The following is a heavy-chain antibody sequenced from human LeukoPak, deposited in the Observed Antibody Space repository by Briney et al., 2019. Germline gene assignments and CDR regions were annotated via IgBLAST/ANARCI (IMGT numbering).Heavy chain of an antibody. CDR3: AREQITVAAIYFDY. CDR2: IYSGGNT. D-gene: IGHD6-19*01. J-gene: IGHJ4*03. V-gene: IGHV3-53*01. CDR1: GLTVSSNY. Sequence: GRSLRLSCAASGLTVSSNYMSWVRQAPGKGLEWVSVIYSGGNTYYADSVKGRFTISRDNSKNTLYLQMNSLRAEDTAVYYCAREQITVAAIYFDYWGQGTMVTVSS.